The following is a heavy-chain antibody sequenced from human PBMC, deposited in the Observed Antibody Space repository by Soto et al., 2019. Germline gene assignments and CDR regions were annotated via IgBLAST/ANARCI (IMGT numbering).Heavy chain of an antibody. J-gene: IGHJ4*02. CDR3: AKDQLGRKFYFDD. D-gene: IGHD6-6*01. V-gene: IGHV3-23*01. Sequence: CGSLRLWSGASGVTCGGYGGGWVRQAPGKGLEWVSGISGIGGSSYYADSVKGRFTISRDNSKNTLYIQMNSLRAEETAVYYCAKDQLGRKFYFDDWGQGTLVTLSS. CDR2: ISGIGGSS. CDR1: GVTCGGYG.